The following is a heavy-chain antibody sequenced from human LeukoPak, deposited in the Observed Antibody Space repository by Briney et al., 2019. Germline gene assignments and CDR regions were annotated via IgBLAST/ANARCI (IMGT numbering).Heavy chain of an antibody. CDR1: GFTFSSYG. J-gene: IGHJ4*02. CDR2: ISYDGSNK. V-gene: IGHV3-30*18. D-gene: IGHD6-13*01. CDR3: AKDLGSSSWVHYFDY. Sequence: PGGSLRLSCAASGFTFSSYGMYWVRQAPGKGLEWVAVISYDGSNKYYADSVKGRFTISRDNSKNTLYLQMNSLRAEDTAVYYCAKDLGSSSWVHYFDYWGQGTLVTVSS.